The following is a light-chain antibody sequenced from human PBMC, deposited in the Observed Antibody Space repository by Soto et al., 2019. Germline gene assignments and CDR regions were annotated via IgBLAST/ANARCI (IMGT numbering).Light chain of an antibody. CDR3: SSYAGSSNV. Sequence: QSALTQPPSASGSPGQSVAFSGMGPSRDFGGYNYASWYQQHPGKAPKLMIYEVNKRPSGVPDRFSGSKSGNTASLTVSGLQAEDEADYYCSSYAGSSNVFGTGTKLTVL. J-gene: IGLJ1*01. V-gene: IGLV2-8*01. CDR2: EVN. CDR1: SRDFGGYNY.